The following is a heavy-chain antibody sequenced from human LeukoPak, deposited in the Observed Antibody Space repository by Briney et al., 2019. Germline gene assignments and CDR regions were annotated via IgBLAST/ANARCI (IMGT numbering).Heavy chain of an antibody. V-gene: IGHV4-39*07. J-gene: IGHJ4*02. Sequence: SETLSLTCTVSSASITSSPYFWGWIRQSPGKGLEWIGEINHSGSTNYNPSLKSRVTISVDTSKNQFSLKLSSVTAADTAVYYCARGYCSSTSCYGGYPIDYWGQGTLVTVSS. CDR2: INHSGST. CDR3: ARGYCSSTSCYGGYPIDY. D-gene: IGHD2-2*01. CDR1: SASITSSPYF.